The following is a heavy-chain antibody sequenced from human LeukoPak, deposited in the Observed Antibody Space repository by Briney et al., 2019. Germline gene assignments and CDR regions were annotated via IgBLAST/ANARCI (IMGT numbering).Heavy chain of an antibody. CDR2: INPNSGGA. J-gene: IGHJ3*01. CDR1: GYPFTAYY. CDR3: ARDQYDDTAGGAFDL. D-gene: IGHD3-9*01. V-gene: IGHV1-2*02. Sequence: ASVKVSCKASGYPFTAYYMHWVRQAPGQGLEWMGWINPNSGGANYAQKFQGRVTMTRDTSISTVYMELSSLRSDDTAVYYCARDQYDDTAGGAFDLWGQGTMVTVSS.